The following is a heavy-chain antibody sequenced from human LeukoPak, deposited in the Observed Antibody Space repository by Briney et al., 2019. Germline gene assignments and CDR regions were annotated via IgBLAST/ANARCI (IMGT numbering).Heavy chain of an antibody. D-gene: IGHD3-9*01. CDR1: GFTFSSYW. CDR3: TREIRYFDWFQADY. Sequence: GGSLRLSCAASGFTFSSYWMSWFRQAPGKGLEWVGFIRSKGYGGTAEYAASVKGRFTISRDDSNSIAYLQMDSLKTEDTAVYYCTREIRYFDWFQADYWGQGTLVTVSS. J-gene: IGHJ4*02. V-gene: IGHV3-49*03. CDR2: IRSKGYGGTA.